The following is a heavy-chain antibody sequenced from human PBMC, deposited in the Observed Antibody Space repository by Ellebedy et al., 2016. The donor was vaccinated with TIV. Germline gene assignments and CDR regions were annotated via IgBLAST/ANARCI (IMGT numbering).Heavy chain of an antibody. CDR1: GFTFSSYW. J-gene: IGHJ4*02. V-gene: IGHV3-7*01. Sequence: GGSLRLSXAASGFTFSSYWMSWVRQAPGKGLEWVANIKQDGSEKYYGDSVKGRFTISRDTSKNTLYLQMNSLRAEDTAVYYCARDPPGSGWGPADYWGQGTLVTVSS. CDR2: IKQDGSEK. D-gene: IGHD6-19*01. CDR3: ARDPPGSGWGPADY.